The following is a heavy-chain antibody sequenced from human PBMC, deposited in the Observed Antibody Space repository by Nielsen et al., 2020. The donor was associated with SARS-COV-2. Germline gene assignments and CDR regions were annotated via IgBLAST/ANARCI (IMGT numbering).Heavy chain of an antibody. CDR1: GYSFTSYW. J-gene: IGHJ5*02. CDR2: IDPSDSYT. V-gene: IGHV5-10-1*01. CDR3: ARRLVVPAAPLDP. D-gene: IGHD2-2*01. Sequence: KVSCKGSGYSFTSYWISWVRQMPGKGLEWMGRIDPSDSYTNYSPSFQGHVTILADKSISTAYLQWSSLKASDTAMYYCARRLVVPAAPLDPWGQGTLVTVSS.